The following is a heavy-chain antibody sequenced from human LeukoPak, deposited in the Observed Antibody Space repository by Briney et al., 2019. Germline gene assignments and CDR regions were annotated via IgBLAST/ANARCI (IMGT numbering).Heavy chain of an antibody. CDR1: GFTFSIYA. J-gene: IGHJ4*02. Sequence: QPGGSLRLSCAASGFTFSIYAMHWVRQAPGKGLEWVAFISSDGRIQYYAYSEKGRFTISRDNSKNTSFLQMNGLRDEDTAVYYCDPHDSASQFWGQGTLVSVSS. V-gene: IGHV3-30*04. CDR3: DPHDSASQF. D-gene: IGHD6-6*01. CDR2: ISSDGRIQ.